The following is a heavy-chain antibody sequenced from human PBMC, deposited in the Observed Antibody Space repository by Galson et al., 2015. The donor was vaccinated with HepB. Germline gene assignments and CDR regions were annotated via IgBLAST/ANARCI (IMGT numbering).Heavy chain of an antibody. J-gene: IGHJ4*02. CDR2: IHPGDSAT. CDR3: ARWAGGRAGKFDY. V-gene: IGHV5-51*01. Sequence: SGAEVKKPGESLKISCKGSGYSFTNYWIGWVRQMPGKGLEWMGIIHPGDSATRYSPSFQGQVTISVDKSISTASLTLGSVTAADTAMYFCARWAGGRAGKFDYWGQGILVAVSS. CDR1: GYSFTNYW. D-gene: IGHD2-8*02.